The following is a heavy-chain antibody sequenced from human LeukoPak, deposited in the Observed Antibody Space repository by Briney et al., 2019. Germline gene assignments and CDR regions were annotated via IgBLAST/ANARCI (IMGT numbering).Heavy chain of an antibody. V-gene: IGHV1-8*01. CDR3: ARGEYQLLYYYYYGMDV. Sequence: GASVKVSCKASGYTFTSYDINWVRQATGQGLEWMGWMKPNSGNTGYAQKFQGRVTMTRNTSISTAYMELSSLRSEDTAVYYCARGEYQLLYYYYYGMDVWGQGTTVTVSS. D-gene: IGHD2-2*01. CDR2: MKPNSGNT. CDR1: GYTFTSYD. J-gene: IGHJ6*02.